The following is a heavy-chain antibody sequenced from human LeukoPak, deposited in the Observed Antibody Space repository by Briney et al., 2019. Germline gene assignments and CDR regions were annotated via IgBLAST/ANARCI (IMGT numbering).Heavy chain of an antibody. D-gene: IGHD3-22*01. Sequence: SETLSLTCTVSGGSVSSGSYYWSWIRQPPGKGLEWIGYIYYSGSTNYNPSLKSRVTISVDTSKNQFSLKLSSVTPADTAVYYCARVLYGNYYDSSGYQYYFDYWGQGTLVTVSS. CDR3: ARVLYGNYYDSSGYQYYFDY. V-gene: IGHV4-61*01. CDR1: GGSVSSGSYY. J-gene: IGHJ4*02. CDR2: IYYSGST.